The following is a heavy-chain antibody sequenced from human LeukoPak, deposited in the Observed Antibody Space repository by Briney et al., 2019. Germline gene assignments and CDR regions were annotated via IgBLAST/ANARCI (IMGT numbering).Heavy chain of an antibody. D-gene: IGHD1-7*01. J-gene: IGHJ4*02. Sequence: PSETLSLTCAVSGYSTSSGYYWGWIRQPPGKGLEWIGSIYHSGSTYYNPSLKSRVTISVDTSKNQFSLKLSSVTAADTAVYYCARRLPITWNYDYWGQGTLVTVSS. V-gene: IGHV4-38-2*01. CDR2: IYHSGST. CDR1: GYSTSSGYY. CDR3: ARRLPITWNYDY.